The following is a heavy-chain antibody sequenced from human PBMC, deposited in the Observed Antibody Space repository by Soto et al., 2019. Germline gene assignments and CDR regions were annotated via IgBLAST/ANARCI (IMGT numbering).Heavy chain of an antibody. Sequence: ASGKVPCQGSGYTLTRYDIKWGRQATGQGLEWMGWMNPNSGNTGYAQKFQGRVTMTRNTSISTAYMELSSLRSEDTAVYYCAYRDYAGAFDIWGQGTMVTVSS. CDR2: MNPNSGNT. J-gene: IGHJ3*02. D-gene: IGHD4-17*01. V-gene: IGHV1-8*01. CDR3: AYRDYAGAFDI. CDR1: GYTLTRYD.